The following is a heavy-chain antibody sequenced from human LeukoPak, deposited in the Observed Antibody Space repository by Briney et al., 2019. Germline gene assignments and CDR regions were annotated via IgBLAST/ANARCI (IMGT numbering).Heavy chain of an antibody. V-gene: IGHV4-59*01. J-gene: IGHJ5*02. D-gene: IGHD2-2*02. CDR2: IYYSGST. CDR1: GGSISHYY. CDR3: ARVYPPEIVPAAIGPRYNWFDP. Sequence: SETLSLTCDVSGGSISHYYWSWIRQPPGKGLEWIGYIYYSGSTNYNPSLKSRVTISVDTSKNQFSLKLSSVTAADTAVYYCARVYPPEIVPAAIGPRYNWFDPWGQGTLVTVSS.